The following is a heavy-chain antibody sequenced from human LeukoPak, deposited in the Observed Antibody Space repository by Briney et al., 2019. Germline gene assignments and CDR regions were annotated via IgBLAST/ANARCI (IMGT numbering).Heavy chain of an antibody. V-gene: IGHV4-59*08. D-gene: IGHD3-22*01. CDR2: MYYSVRT. CDR3: ARLRRYYYDRSGYGPWYFDL. CDR1: RGALSTYY. Sequence: SETLSLTCTVSRGALSTYYCSWNRQPPGKGLEWIGYMYYSVRTNYNSSLKSLVTMSVDTSKSHFSLNLSTLTAADTAVYYCARLRRYYYDRSGYGPWYFDLWGRGTLVTVSS. J-gene: IGHJ2*01.